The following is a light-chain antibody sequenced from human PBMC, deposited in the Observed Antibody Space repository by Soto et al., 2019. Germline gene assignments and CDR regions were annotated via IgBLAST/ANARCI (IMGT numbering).Light chain of an antibody. J-gene: IGKJ1*01. V-gene: IGKV1-39*01. Sequence: IQLTQSPSSLSASVGDRVTVSCRSSQNIENYLSWYVQRPGKAPELLVYSTSKLKSGVPSRFRGSGSGTDFSLTISSLQSEDFGTYYCQQSSNIPWTFSQGTKVEIK. CDR2: STS. CDR3: QQSSNIPWT. CDR1: QNIENY.